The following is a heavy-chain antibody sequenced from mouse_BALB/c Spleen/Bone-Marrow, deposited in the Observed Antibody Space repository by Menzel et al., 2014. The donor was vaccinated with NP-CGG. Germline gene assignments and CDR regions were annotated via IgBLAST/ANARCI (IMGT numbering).Heavy chain of an antibody. CDR2: IHPGSGGT. CDR1: GYTFTDYE. Sequence: QVQLQQSGAELVRPGASVKLSCKASGYTFTDYEINWVKQTPERGLEWIGAIHPGSGGTAYNQKFRGKATLTVDKSSNTTHMEVDSLASYYSAVYYSAGGCYAMDYWGQGTSVTVSS. J-gene: IGHJ4*01. D-gene: IGHD3-3*01. CDR3: AGGCYAMDY. V-gene: IGHV1-15*01.